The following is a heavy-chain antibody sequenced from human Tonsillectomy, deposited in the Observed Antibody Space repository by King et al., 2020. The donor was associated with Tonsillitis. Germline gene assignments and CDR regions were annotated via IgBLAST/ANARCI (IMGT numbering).Heavy chain of an antibody. CDR2: IRYDGSNK. CDR1: GFTFSSYG. J-gene: IGHJ3*02. D-gene: IGHD3-9*01. Sequence: QVQLVESGGGVVQPGGSLRLSCAASGFTFSSYGMHWVRQAPGKGLEWVAFIRYDGSNKYYADSVKGRFTISRDNSKNTLYLQMNSLRAEDTAVYYCAKVRRLRYFDWLCGSCAFDIWGQGTMVTVSS. CDR3: AKVRRLRYFDWLCGSCAFDI. V-gene: IGHV3-30*02.